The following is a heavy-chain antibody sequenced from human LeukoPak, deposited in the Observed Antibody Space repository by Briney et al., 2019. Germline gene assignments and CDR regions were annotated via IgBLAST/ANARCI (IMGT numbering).Heavy chain of an antibody. CDR1: GFTFSSYD. CDR3: ARGLAAGIVGVHMDV. Sequence: GGSLRLSCAASGFTFSSYDMHWVRQATGKGLEWVSAIGTAGDTYYPGSVKGRFTISRENAKNSLYLQMNSLRAGDTAVYYCARGLAAGIVGVHMDVWGKGTTVTISS. V-gene: IGHV3-13*01. J-gene: IGHJ6*03. CDR2: IGTAGDT. D-gene: IGHD1-26*01.